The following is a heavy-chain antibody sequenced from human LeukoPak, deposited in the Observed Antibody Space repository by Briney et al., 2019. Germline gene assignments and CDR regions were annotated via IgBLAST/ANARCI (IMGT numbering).Heavy chain of an antibody. CDR1: GYSFTSYW. V-gene: IGHV5-51*01. CDR3: ARSDYDLGLYDAFDI. J-gene: IGHJ3*02. CDR2: IYPGDSDT. D-gene: IGHD3-3*01. Sequence: GESLKISCKGSGYSFTSYWIGWVRQMPGKDLEWMGIIYPGDSDTRYSPFFQGQVTISADKSIGTAYLQWSSLKASDTAMYYCARSDYDLGLYDAFDIWGQGTMVTVSS.